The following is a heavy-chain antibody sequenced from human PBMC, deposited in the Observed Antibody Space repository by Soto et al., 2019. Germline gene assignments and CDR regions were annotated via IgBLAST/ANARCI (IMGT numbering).Heavy chain of an antibody. V-gene: IGHV3-9*01. CDR3: AKEYYRYFHY. CDR2: ISWHSGRL. Sequence: GGSVRHSCAASGFTFDDYALHCVRQAPGKGLEWVSSISWHSGRLGYADSMKGRFTISRDNAKNALYLQMNSLRTEDTALYYCAKEYYRYFHYLGQGTLVTVSS. D-gene: IGHD2-8*01. J-gene: IGHJ4*02. CDR1: GFTFDDYA.